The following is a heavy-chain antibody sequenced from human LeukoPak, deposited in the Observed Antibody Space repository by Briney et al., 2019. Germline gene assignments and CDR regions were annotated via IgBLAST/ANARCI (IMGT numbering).Heavy chain of an antibody. CDR3: ASLIAAAGTNVY. D-gene: IGHD6-13*01. CDR1: GYTFTGYC. Sequence: GASVKVSCKASGYTFTGYCMHWVRQAPGQGLEWMGWINPNTGGTIYAQNFQGRVTMTRDTSFSTAYMELSRLRSDDTAIYYCASLIAAAGTNVYWGQGTLVTVSS. V-gene: IGHV1-2*02. J-gene: IGHJ4*02. CDR2: INPNTGGT.